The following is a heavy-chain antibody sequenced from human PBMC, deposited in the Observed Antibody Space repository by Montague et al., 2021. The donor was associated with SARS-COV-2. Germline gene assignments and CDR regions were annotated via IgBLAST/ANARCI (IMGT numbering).Heavy chain of an antibody. Sequence: CAISGDSVAIDSPAWNWDRQSPARGPAWLGRTCYRSKWYRDYALSVRSRLTVNPDTSENQFSLQLNSVTPDDTAVYYCARSGYGGGTTWFYFDSWGPGTLITVSS. D-gene: IGHD5-18*01. J-gene: IGHJ4*02. V-gene: IGHV6-1*01. CDR2: TCYRSKWYR. CDR3: ARSGYGGGTTWFYFDS. CDR1: GDSVAIDSPA.